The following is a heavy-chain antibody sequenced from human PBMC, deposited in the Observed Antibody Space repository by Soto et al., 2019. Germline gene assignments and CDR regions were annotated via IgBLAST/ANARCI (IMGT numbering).Heavy chain of an antibody. CDR1: GFALSTSGVG. CDR3: AHKGPEDWPLDY. J-gene: IGHJ4*02. V-gene: IGHV2-5*02. Sequence: QITLEESGPTLVRPTQTVTLTCAFSGFALSTSGVGVGWIRQPPGKALEWLAVIDWDDSKHYSPSLRSRLTITNDTSKNQVVLTMTNMDPMDTGTYYCAHKGPEDWPLDYWGQGTLVTVSS. CDR2: IDWDDSK. D-gene: IGHD3-9*01.